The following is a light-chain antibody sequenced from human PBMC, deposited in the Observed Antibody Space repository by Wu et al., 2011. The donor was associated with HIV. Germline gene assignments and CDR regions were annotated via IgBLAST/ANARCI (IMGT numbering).Light chain of an antibody. V-gene: IGKV1-27*01. CDR2: VCHP. CDR3: QKYNTAPWT. Sequence: QQKPGKPPKVLIYVCHPLCNQGSHLGLVGSGSGTDFTLTISSLQPEDVATYYCQKYNTAPWTFGQGTKVEMK. J-gene: IGKJ1*01.